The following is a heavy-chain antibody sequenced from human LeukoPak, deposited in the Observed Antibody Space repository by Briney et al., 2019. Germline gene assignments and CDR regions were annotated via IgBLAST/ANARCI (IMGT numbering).Heavy chain of an antibody. J-gene: IGHJ6*03. Sequence: PSETLSLTCTVSGGSISSYYWSWIRQPPGKGLEWIGYIYYSGSTNYNPSLKSRVTISVDTSKNQFSLKLSSVTAADTAVYYCARVYARRYYYYYMDVWGKGTTVTVSS. CDR2: IYYSGST. V-gene: IGHV4-59*01. CDR1: GGSISSYY. D-gene: IGHD3-16*01. CDR3: ARVYARRYYYYYMDV.